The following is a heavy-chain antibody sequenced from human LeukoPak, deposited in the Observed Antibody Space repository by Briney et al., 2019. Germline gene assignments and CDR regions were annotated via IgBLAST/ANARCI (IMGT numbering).Heavy chain of an antibody. CDR3: ARSSDLYSSSWYAD. CDR2: INTNTGNP. Sequence: ASVKVSCKASGYTFTSYAMNWVRQAPGQGLERMGWINTNTGNPTYAQGFTGRFVFSLDTSVSTAYLQISSLKAEDTAVYYCARSSDLYSSSWYADWGQGTLVTVSS. CDR1: GYTFTSYA. D-gene: IGHD6-13*01. J-gene: IGHJ4*02. V-gene: IGHV7-4-1*02.